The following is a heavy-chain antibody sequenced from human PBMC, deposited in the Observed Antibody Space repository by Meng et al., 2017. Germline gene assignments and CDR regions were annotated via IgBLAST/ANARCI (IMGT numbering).Heavy chain of an antibody. CDR2: SDYGGST. V-gene: IGHV4-61*08. J-gene: IGHJ4*02. CDR1: GDSIAVGGHY. CDR3: ARTRGDYYFDY. Sequence: QVQLLVSGPGQGGPAQTLSLPCTFSGDSIAVGGHYWSGIRQPPGKGLEWIGYSDYGGSTSYNPSLRSRVTISVDTSNNQFSLKLSSVTAADTAVFYCARTRGDYYFDYWGQGTLVTVSS. D-gene: IGHD3-16*01.